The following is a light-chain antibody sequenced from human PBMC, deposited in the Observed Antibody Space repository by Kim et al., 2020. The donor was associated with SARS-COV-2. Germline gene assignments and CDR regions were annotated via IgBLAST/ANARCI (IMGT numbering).Light chain of an antibody. CDR1: KLGDKY. Sequence: VSPGQTASITCSGDKLGDKYVCWYQQKPGQSPVLVIYQDTKRPSEIPERFSGSNSGNTATLTISGTQAMDEADYYCQAWDTSTYVFGTGTKVTVL. V-gene: IGLV3-1*01. J-gene: IGLJ1*01. CDR3: QAWDTSTYV. CDR2: QDT.